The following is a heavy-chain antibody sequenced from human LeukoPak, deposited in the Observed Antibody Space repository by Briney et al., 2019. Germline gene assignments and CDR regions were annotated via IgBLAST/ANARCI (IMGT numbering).Heavy chain of an antibody. CDR2: IYHSGST. V-gene: IGHV4-30-2*01. D-gene: IGHD6-13*01. CDR1: GGSISSGGYS. J-gene: IGHJ4*02. CDR3: ARFVAADGFDY. Sequence: SQTLSLTCTVSGGSISSGGYSWSWIRQPPGKGLEWIGYIYHSGSTYYNPSLKSRVTISVDRSKNQFSLKLSSVTAADTAVYYCARFVAADGFDYWGQGTLVTVSS.